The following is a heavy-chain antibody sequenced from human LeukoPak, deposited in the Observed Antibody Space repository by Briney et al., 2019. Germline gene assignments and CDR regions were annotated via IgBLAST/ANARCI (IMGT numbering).Heavy chain of an antibody. J-gene: IGHJ4*02. Sequence: SETLSLTCTVSGGSISSYYWSWIRQPPGKGLEWIGYIYYSGSTNYNPSLKSRVTISVDTSKNQFSLKLSSVTAADTAVYYCATRRFDFWSGYSLAFDYWGQGTLGTVSS. CDR1: GGSISSYY. V-gene: IGHV4-59*12. CDR3: ATRRFDFWSGYSLAFDY. D-gene: IGHD3-3*01. CDR2: IYYSGST.